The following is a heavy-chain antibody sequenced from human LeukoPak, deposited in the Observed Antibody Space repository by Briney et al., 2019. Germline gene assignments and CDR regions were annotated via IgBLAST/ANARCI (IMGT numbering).Heavy chain of an antibody. V-gene: IGHV4-38-2*02. J-gene: IGHJ4*02. D-gene: IGHD3-9*01. CDR2: IYHSGST. CDR3: ARGGLGLDKLRYFDWLLLGY. CDR1: GYSISSGYY. Sequence: SETLSLTCTVSGYSISSGYYWGWIRQPPGKGLEWIGSIYHSGSTYYNPSLKSRVTISVDTSKNQFSLKLSSVTAADTAVYYCARGGLGLDKLRYFDWLLLGYWGQGTLVTVSS.